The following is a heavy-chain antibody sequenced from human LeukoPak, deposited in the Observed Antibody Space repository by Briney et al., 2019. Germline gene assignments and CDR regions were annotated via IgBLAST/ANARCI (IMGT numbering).Heavy chain of an antibody. CDR1: VYTFTSYY. Sequence: GASVKVSCKASVYTFTSYYMHWVRQAPGQGLEWMGIINPSGGSTSYAQKFQGRVTMTRDTSTSTVYMELSSLRSEDTAVYYCARDTREHYYDSSDFDYWGQGTLVTVSS. V-gene: IGHV1-46*01. J-gene: IGHJ4*02. D-gene: IGHD3-22*01. CDR3: ARDTREHYYDSSDFDY. CDR2: INPSGGST.